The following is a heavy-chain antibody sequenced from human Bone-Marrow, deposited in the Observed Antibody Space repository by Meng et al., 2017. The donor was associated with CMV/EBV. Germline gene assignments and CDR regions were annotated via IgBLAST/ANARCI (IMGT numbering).Heavy chain of an antibody. J-gene: IGHJ6*02. Sequence: GESLKISCAASGFTFSSYSMNWVRQAPGKGLEWVSSISSSSSYIYYADSVKGRFTISRDNAKNSLYLQMNSLRAEDTAVYYCARDPGSSWDTYYYYGMDVWGQGTTVTVSS. CDR3: ARDPGSSWDTYYYYGMDV. V-gene: IGHV3-21*01. D-gene: IGHD6-13*01. CDR2: ISSSSSYI. CDR1: GFTFSSYS.